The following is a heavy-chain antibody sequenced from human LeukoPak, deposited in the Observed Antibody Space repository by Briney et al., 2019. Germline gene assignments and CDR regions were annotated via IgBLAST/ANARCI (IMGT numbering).Heavy chain of an antibody. J-gene: IGHJ4*02. CDR2: INHSGST. V-gene: IGHV4-34*01. Sequence: SETLSLTCAVYGGSFSGYYWSWIRQPPGKGLEWIGEINHSGSTNYNPSLKSRVTISVDTSKNQFSLKLCSVTAADTAVYYCARGRPDYDFWSGYYWGSASHFDYWGQGTLVTVSS. CDR1: GGSFSGYY. CDR3: ARGRPDYDFWSGYYWGSASHFDY. D-gene: IGHD3-3*01.